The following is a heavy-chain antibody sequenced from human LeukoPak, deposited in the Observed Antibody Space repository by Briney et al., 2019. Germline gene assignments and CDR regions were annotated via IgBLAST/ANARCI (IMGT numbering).Heavy chain of an antibody. CDR3: ARSLSTAGIDY. D-gene: IGHD2-2*01. Sequence: PSETLSLTCTVSGGSISSYYWSWIRQPAGKGLEWIGRIYTSGSTNYNPSLKSRVTISVDTSKNQFSLNLRSVTAADTAVYYCARSLSTAGIDYGGQGTLVTVSS. CDR1: GGSISSYY. J-gene: IGHJ4*02. CDR2: IYTSGST. V-gene: IGHV4-4*07.